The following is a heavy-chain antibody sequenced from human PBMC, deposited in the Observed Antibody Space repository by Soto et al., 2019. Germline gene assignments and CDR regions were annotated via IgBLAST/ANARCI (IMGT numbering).Heavy chain of an antibody. J-gene: IGHJ4*02. D-gene: IGHD6-19*01. CDR3: ARAGDSSGPVALGY. CDR2: IYHSGST. Sequence: QLQLQESGSGLVKPSQTLSLTCAVSGGSISSGGSSWSWIRQPPGKGLEWIGYIYHSGSTYYNPSLKTPVTISVDRSTNQSSLKLSSVTAADTAVYYCARAGDSSGPVALGYWGQGTLVTVSS. CDR1: GGSISSGGSS. V-gene: IGHV4-30-2*01.